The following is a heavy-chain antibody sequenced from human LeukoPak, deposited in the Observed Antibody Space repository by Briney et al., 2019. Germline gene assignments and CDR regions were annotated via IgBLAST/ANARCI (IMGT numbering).Heavy chain of an antibody. D-gene: IGHD5-12*01. Sequence: PSETLSLTCTVTGGYISSYYWSWIRQPPGKGREWVGYIYYSGSTNYNPSLKSRVTISVDTSKNQFSLKLSSVTAADTAVYYCARARLRRGLHGMDVWGQGTTVTVSS. J-gene: IGHJ6*02. CDR1: GGYISSYY. CDR3: ARARLRRGLHGMDV. CDR2: IYYSGST. V-gene: IGHV4-59*01.